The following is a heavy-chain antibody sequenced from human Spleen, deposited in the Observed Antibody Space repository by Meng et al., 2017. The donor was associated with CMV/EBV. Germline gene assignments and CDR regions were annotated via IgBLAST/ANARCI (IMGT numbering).Heavy chain of an antibody. J-gene: IGHJ6*02. CDR2: IIPILGIA. V-gene: IGHV1-69*10. CDR3: AREYQYGGMDV. CDR1: GYTFTSYY. Sequence: SCKASGYTFTSYYMHWVRQAPGQGLEWMGGIIPILGIANYAQKFQGRVTITADKSTSTAYMELSSLRSEDTAVYYCAREYQYGGMDVWGQGTTVTVSS. D-gene: IGHD2-2*01.